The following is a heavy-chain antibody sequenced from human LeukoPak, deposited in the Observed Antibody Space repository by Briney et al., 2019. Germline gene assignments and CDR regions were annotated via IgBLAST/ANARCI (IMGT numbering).Heavy chain of an antibody. CDR1: GGSFSGYY. CDR2: TNHSGST. CDR3: ARSEGPPYYDFWSGYYHSYYFDY. Sequence: SETLSLTCAVYGGSFSGYYWSWIRQPPGKGLEWIGETNHSGSTNYNPSLKSRVTISVDTSKNQFSLKLSSVTAADTAVYYCARSEGPPYYDFWSGYYHSYYFDYWGQGTLVTVSS. J-gene: IGHJ4*02. V-gene: IGHV4-34*01. D-gene: IGHD3-3*01.